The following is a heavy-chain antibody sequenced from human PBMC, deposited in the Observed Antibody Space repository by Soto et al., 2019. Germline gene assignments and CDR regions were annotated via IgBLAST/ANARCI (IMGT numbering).Heavy chain of an antibody. CDR2: IDTYNGNT. J-gene: IGHJ4*02. D-gene: IGHD2-2*01. CDR1: GYTFTNYG. V-gene: IGHV1-18*01. Sequence: QVQLVQSGAEVKEPGASVKVSCKASGYTFTNYGITWVRQAPGQGLEWMGWIDTYNGNTHYAQNLQGRVTVIADTCTSTGYMELRSLRSDDTAVYYCARGGRTVAADYWGQGTLVTVSS. CDR3: ARGGRTVAADY.